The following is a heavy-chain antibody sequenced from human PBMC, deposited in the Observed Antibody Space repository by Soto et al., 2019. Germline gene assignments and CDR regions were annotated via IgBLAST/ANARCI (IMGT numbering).Heavy chain of an antibody. CDR3: ARVDVDTAPTDYYYYGMDV. J-gene: IGHJ6*02. CDR1: GYTFTSYA. CDR2: LNAGNGNT. Sequence: QVQLVQSGAEVKKPGASVKVSCKASGYTFTSYAMHWVRQAPGQRLEWMGWLNAGNGNTKYSQKFQGRVTITRDTSASTAYMELSSLRSEDTAVYYCARVDVDTAPTDYYYYGMDVWGQGTTVTVSS. D-gene: IGHD5-18*01. V-gene: IGHV1-3*01.